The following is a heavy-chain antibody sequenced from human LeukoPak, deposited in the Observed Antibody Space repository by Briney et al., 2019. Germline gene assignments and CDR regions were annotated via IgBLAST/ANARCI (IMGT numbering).Heavy chain of an antibody. Sequence: GSLRLSCAASGFTFSSYAMSWVRQAPGKGLEWVSAISGSGGSTYYADSVKGRFTISRDNSKNTLYPQMNSLRAEDTAVYYCAKDIRGSSTSSYLDYWGQGTLVTVSS. CDR2: ISGSGGST. J-gene: IGHJ4*02. V-gene: IGHV3-23*01. D-gene: IGHD2-2*01. CDR1: GFTFSSYA. CDR3: AKDIRGSSTSSYLDY.